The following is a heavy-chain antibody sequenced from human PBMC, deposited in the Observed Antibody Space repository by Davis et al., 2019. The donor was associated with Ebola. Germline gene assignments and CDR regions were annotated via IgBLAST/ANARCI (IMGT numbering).Heavy chain of an antibody. CDR3: TRDCSSTSCLYYYYYGMDV. V-gene: IGHV3-49*03. Sequence: GESLKLSCTASGFTFGDYAMSWFRQAPGKGLEWVGFIRSKAYGGTTEYAASVKGRFTISRDDSKSIAYLQMNSLKTEDTAVYYCTRDCSSTSCLYYYYYGMDVWGQGTTVTVSS. J-gene: IGHJ6*02. D-gene: IGHD2-2*01. CDR2: IRSKAYGGTT. CDR1: GFTFGDYA.